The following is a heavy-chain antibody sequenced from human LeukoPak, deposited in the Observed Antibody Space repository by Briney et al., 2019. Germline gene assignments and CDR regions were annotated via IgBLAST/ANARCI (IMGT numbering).Heavy chain of an antibody. Sequence: ASVKVSCKASGGTFSSYAISWVRQAPGQGLEWMGGIIPIFGTANYAQKFQGRVTITADESTSTAYMELSSLRSEDTAVHYCARFGTGDYVILGAFDIWGQGTMVTVSS. V-gene: IGHV1-69*13. CDR3: ARFGTGDYVILGAFDI. CDR2: IIPIFGTA. D-gene: IGHD4-17*01. CDR1: GGTFSSYA. J-gene: IGHJ3*02.